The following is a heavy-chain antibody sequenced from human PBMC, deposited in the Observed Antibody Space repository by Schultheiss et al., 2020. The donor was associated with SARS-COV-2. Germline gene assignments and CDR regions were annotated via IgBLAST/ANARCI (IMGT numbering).Heavy chain of an antibody. CDR1: GGSFSGYY. V-gene: IGHV4-59*01. CDR2: IYYSGST. CDR3: ARVRYQLPYYYYYYMDV. Sequence: SETLSLTCAVYGGSFSGYYWSWIRQPPGKGLEWIGYIYYSGSTNYNPSLKSRVTISVDTSKNQFSLKLSSVTAADTAVYYCARVRYQLPYYYYYYMDVWGKGTTVTVSS. D-gene: IGHD2-2*01. J-gene: IGHJ6*03.